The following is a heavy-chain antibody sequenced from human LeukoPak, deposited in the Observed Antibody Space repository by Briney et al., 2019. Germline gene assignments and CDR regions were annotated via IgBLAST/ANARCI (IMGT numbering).Heavy chain of an antibody. J-gene: IGHJ4*02. CDR3: AKSLSSGWSSYYFGY. Sequence: GGSLRLSCAASGFAFSTYYIHWVRQPPGKGLGWVADISYDGRNMYYGDSVKGRFTISRDNSKNTLYLQMNSLRPEDTAVYYCAKSLSSGWSSYYFGYWGQGALVTVSS. D-gene: IGHD6-19*01. CDR2: ISYDGRNM. CDR1: GFAFSTYY. V-gene: IGHV3-30*18.